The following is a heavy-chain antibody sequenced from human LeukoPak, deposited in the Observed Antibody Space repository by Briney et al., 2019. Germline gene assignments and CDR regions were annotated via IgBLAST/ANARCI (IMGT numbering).Heavy chain of an antibody. CDR2: IYPGDSDT. CDR1: GYSFTSYW. J-gene: IGHJ6*02. CDR3: ARTSRRGYSGYEYYYGMDV. Sequence: PGEPLQISCKGSGYSFTSYWIGWVRQLPGKGLEWMGIIYPGDSDTRYSPSFQGQVTISADKSISTAYLQWSSLKASDTAMYYCARTSRRGYSGYEYYYGMDVWGQGTTVTVSS. V-gene: IGHV5-51*01. D-gene: IGHD5-12*01.